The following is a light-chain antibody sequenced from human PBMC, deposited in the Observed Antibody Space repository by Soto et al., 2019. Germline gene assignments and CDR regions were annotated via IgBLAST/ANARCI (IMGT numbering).Light chain of an antibody. V-gene: IGKV1-5*01. CDR2: DAS. CDR3: QQYNSHSGT. Sequence: DIQMTQSPSTLSASVGDRVTITCRASQSISSWLAWYQQKPGKAPNLLIYDASSLESGVPSRFSGSGSGTAFTLTISSLQPDDFATYYCQQYNSHSGTFGQGTKLEIK. J-gene: IGKJ2*01. CDR1: QSISSW.